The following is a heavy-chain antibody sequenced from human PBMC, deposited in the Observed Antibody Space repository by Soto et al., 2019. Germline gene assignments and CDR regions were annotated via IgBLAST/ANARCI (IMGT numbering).Heavy chain of an antibody. CDR1: GGSIISGYYY. D-gene: IGHD5-18*01. CDR2: IYYSGTT. Sequence: SETLSLTCTVCGGSIISGYYYWSWIRQPPGKGLEWIGYIYYSGTTYYNPPLKSRVTISVDTSKNQFSMKVSSVTAADTAVYYCDRALIQLWPHYYYGMDVGGHGTTVTV. J-gene: IGHJ6*02. CDR3: DRALIQLWPHYYYGMDV. V-gene: IGHV4-30-4*01.